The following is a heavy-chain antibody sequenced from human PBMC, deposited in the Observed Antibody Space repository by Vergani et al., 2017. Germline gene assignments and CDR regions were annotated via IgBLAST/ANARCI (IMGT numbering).Heavy chain of an antibody. V-gene: IGHV3-23*01. CDR2: INNNGGST. CDR3: AKVWGSTSCQYGGGAFDV. D-gene: IGHD2-2*01. J-gene: IGHJ3*01. Sequence: QLLESGGGLIQPGGSLRLSCAASGFTFNSYAMTWVRQAPGKGLEWVSGINNNGGSTYYADSVKGRFTSSRENSKNTLYLQMTDLRAEDTATYSCAKVWGSTSCQYGGGAFDVWGHGTMVTVSS. CDR1: GFTFNSYA.